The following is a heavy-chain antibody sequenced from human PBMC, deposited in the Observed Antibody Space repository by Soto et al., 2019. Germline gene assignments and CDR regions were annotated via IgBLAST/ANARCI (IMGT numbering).Heavy chain of an antibody. J-gene: IGHJ4*02. CDR1: GGSISSSNW. D-gene: IGHD6-13*01. Sequence: PSETLSLTSAVSGGSISSSNWWSWVRQPPGKGLEWIGEIYHSGSTNYNPSLKSRVTISVDKSKNQFSLKLSSVTAADTAVYYCARAAMGGSSWPFDYWGQGTLVTVSS. V-gene: IGHV4-4*02. CDR2: IYHSGST. CDR3: ARAAMGGSSWPFDY.